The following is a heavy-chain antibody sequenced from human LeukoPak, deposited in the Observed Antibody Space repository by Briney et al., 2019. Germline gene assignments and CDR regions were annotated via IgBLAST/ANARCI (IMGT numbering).Heavy chain of an antibody. Sequence: PSETLSLTCTVSGGSISSGNYYWSWIRQPAGKGLEWIGRIYTSGSTDHNPSLKSRVTISRDTSKNQFSLKLSSVTAADTAVYYCARETYYYDSSGYYYPLDAFDIWGQGTMVTVSS. V-gene: IGHV4-61*02. J-gene: IGHJ3*02. CDR1: GGSISSGNYY. CDR2: IYTSGST. CDR3: ARETYYYDSSGYYYPLDAFDI. D-gene: IGHD3-22*01.